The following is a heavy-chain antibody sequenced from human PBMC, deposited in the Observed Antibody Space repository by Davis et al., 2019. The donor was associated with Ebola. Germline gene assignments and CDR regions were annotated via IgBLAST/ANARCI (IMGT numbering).Heavy chain of an antibody. Sequence: PSETLSLTCTVSGGSISSHYWSWIRQPPGKGLEWIGYIYYSGSTNYNPSLKSRVTMSVDTSKNQFSLRLTSVTAADTAVYYCARDRGYYYEGAFDIWGPGTMVTVSS. V-gene: IGHV4-59*11. D-gene: IGHD3-22*01. CDR3: ARDRGYYYEGAFDI. J-gene: IGHJ3*02. CDR1: GGSISSHY. CDR2: IYYSGST.